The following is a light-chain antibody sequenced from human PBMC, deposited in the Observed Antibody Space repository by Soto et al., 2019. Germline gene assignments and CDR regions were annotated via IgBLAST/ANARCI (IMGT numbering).Light chain of an antibody. Sequence: EVVLTQSPGTLSLSPGERATLSCRGSQGVASNYLAWYQQKRGQAPRLLIYGASSRATGVPDRFSGSGSGTDFTLTISRLEPEDFEVYYCQQYGSSPWTSGQGTKVDIK. V-gene: IGKV3-20*01. CDR1: QGVASNY. CDR2: GAS. J-gene: IGKJ1*01. CDR3: QQYGSSPWT.